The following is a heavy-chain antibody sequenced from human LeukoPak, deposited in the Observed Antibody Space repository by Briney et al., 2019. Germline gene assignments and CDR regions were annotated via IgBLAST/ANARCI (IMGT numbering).Heavy chain of an antibody. CDR3: ARGSRDRRQQFDY. V-gene: IGHV4-34*01. Sequence: SETLSLTCAVYGGSFSGYYWSWIRQPPGKGLEWIGEINHSGTTNYNPSLKSRVTISVDTSKNQFSLDLISVTAADTAAYYCARGSRDRRQQFDYWGQGTLVTVSS. D-gene: IGHD5-24*01. CDR1: GGSFSGYY. CDR2: INHSGTT. J-gene: IGHJ4*02.